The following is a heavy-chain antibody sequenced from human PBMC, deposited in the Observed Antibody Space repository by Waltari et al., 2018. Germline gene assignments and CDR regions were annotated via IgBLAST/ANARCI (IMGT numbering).Heavy chain of an antibody. Sequence: EVQLVQSGAEVKKPGESLKISCQASGYTFTNYWIGWVRQLPGKGLEWMGIIYPGDSETTYSPSFEGQVTISADKSISVAYLQWSSLKASDTAMYYCVRQVGTNWLDPWGQGTQVTVSS. D-gene: IGHD5-12*01. CDR2: IYPGDSET. CDR1: GYTFTNYW. V-gene: IGHV5-51*01. CDR3: VRQVGTNWLDP. J-gene: IGHJ5*02.